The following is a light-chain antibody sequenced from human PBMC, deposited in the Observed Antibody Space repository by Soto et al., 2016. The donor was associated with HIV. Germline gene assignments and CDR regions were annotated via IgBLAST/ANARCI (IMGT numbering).Light chain of an antibody. Sequence: SYELTQPPSVSVSPGQTARITCSGDALPKQYSYWYQQKSGQAPVLVIYKDSERPSEVPERFPGSSSGTTVTLTISGVQAEDEADYYCQSADSSGTYNWVFGGGTTLTVL. V-gene: IGLV3-25*03. CDR2: KDS. CDR3: QSADSSGTYNWV. J-gene: IGLJ3*02. CDR1: ALPKQY.